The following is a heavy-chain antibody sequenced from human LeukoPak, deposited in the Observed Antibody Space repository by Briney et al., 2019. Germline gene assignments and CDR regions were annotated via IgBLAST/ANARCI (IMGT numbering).Heavy chain of an antibody. V-gene: IGHV3-7*01. CDR1: GFTFSSYW. Sequence: PGGSLRLSCAASGFTFSSYWMSWVRQAPGKGVEGVANIKQDGSEKYYVDSVKGRFTISRDNAKNSLYLQMNSLRAEDTAVYYCARDGATGTYYDILTGYYSAFDIWGQGTMVTVSS. J-gene: IGHJ3*02. D-gene: IGHD3-9*01. CDR3: ARDGATGTYYDILTGYYSAFDI. CDR2: IKQDGSEK.